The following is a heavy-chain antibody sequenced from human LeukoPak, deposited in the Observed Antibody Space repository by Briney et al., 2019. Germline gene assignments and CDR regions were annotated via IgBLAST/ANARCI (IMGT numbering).Heavy chain of an antibody. Sequence: GGSLRLSCAASGFTFTNYAMTWVRQAAGKGLEWVSGISEGVGNTYYADSVKGRFTISRDHPKNTLYLQMNSLRAEDTALYYCAKREKGTTGRFFDYWGQGTLVTVSS. D-gene: IGHD4-17*01. J-gene: IGHJ4*02. CDR1: GFTFTNYA. CDR2: ISEGVGNT. CDR3: AKREKGTTGRFFDY. V-gene: IGHV3-23*01.